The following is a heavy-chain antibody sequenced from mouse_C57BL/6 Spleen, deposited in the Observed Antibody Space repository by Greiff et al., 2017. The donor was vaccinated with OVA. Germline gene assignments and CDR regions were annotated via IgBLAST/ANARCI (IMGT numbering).Heavy chain of an antibody. V-gene: IGHV1-53*01. CDR2: INPSNGGT. CDR3: ARVPRGVVATDYAMDY. D-gene: IGHD1-1*01. J-gene: IGHJ4*01. CDR1: GYTFTSYW. Sequence: QVQLQQPGTELVKPGASVKLSCKASGYTFTSYWMHWVKQRPGQGLEWIGNINPSNGGTNYNEKFKSKATLTVDKSSSTAYMQLSSLTSEDSAVYYCARVPRGVVATDYAMDYWGQGTSVTVSS.